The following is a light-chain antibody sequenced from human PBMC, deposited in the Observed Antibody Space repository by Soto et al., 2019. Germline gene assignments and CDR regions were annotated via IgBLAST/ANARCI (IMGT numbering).Light chain of an antibody. J-gene: IGKJ1*01. Sequence: DNQMTQAPSTLSGSVGDRVTITCRASQTISSWLACYQHKPGKAPKLLIYKASTLKGGVPSRFSGSGSGTEFTLTISNLQPDDFATYYCQQSDTYSWTFGQGTKVDIK. CDR1: QTISSW. CDR3: QQSDTYSWT. V-gene: IGKV1-5*03. CDR2: KAS.